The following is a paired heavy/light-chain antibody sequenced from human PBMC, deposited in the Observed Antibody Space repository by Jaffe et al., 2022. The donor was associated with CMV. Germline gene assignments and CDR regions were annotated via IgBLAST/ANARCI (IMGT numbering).Light chain of an antibody. CDR1: QSVSSSY. J-gene: IGKJ1*01. CDR2: GAS. CDR3: QQSVT. Sequence: EIVLTQSPGTLSLSPGERATLSCRASQSVSSSYLAWYQQKPGQAPRLLIYGASSRATGIPDRFSGSGSGTDFTLTISRLEPEDFAVYYCQQSVTFGQGTKVEIK. V-gene: IGKV3-20*01.
Heavy chain of an antibody. D-gene: IGHD3-3*01. CDR3: ARGRDYYDFWSGYGGPVDY. V-gene: IGHV3-48*03. CDR2: ISSSGSTI. J-gene: IGHJ4*02. CDR1: GFTFSSYE. Sequence: EVQLVESGGGLVQPGGSLRLSCAASGFTFSSYEMNWVRQAPGKGLEWVSYISSSGSTIYYADSVKGRFTISRDNAKNSLYLQMNSLRAEDTAVYYCARGRDYYDFWSGYGGPVDYWGQGTLVTVSS.